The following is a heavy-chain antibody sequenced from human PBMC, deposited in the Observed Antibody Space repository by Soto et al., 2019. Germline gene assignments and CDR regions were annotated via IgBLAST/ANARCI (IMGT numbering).Heavy chain of an antibody. V-gene: IGHV3-23*01. CDR3: AKARLAPRPRSSGVDV. CDR2: ITSSGDVT. D-gene: IGHD6-6*01. J-gene: IGHJ6*02. Sequence: GGSLRLSCAASGFTFSSNAMSWVRQAPGKGLEWVSAITSSGDVTYYADSVKGRFTISRDNSKDTLFLQMNSLRAADTALYYCAKARLAPRPRSSGVDVWGQGTTVTVSS. CDR1: GFTFSSNA.